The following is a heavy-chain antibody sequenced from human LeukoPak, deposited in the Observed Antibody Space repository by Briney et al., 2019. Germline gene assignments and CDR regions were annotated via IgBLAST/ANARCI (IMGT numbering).Heavy chain of an antibody. V-gene: IGHV4-59*01. CDR2: LSDVGTN. Sequence: SETLSLTCAVSGVSISSYYWSWIRQHPGKGLEWIGYLSDVGTNDYNPSLKGRVTISRDTSKNQFSLKLSSVTAADTAVYYCARTTEAHSWQTRYYSYYMDVWGKGTTVTVSS. CDR1: GVSISSYY. D-gene: IGHD6-13*01. CDR3: ARTTEAHSWQTRYYSYYMDV. J-gene: IGHJ6*03.